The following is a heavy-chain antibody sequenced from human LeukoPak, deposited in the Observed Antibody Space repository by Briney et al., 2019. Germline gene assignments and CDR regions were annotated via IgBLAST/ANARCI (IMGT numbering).Heavy chain of an antibody. V-gene: IGHV1-69*13. CDR1: GGTFSSYA. CDR3: AREGVDPPYCSGGSCYPYYYYGMDV. Sequence: GASVKVSCKASGGTFSSYAISWVRQAPGQGLEWMGGIIPIFGTANYAQKFQGRVTITADESTSTAYMELSSLRSEDTAVYYCAREGVDPPYCSGGSCYPYYYYGMDVGGKGPTVTVS. J-gene: IGHJ6*04. CDR2: IIPIFGTA. D-gene: IGHD2-15*01.